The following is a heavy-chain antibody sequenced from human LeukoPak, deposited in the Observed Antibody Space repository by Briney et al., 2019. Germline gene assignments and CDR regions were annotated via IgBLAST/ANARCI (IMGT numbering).Heavy chain of an antibody. Sequence: PGGSLRLSCAASGFTFSSYAMHWVRQAPGKGLEWVAVISYDGSNKYYADSVKSRFTISRDNSKNTLYLQMNSLRAEDTAVYYCARWDSDTAMVTVDYWGQGTLVTVSS. CDR3: ARWDSDTAMVTVDY. J-gene: IGHJ4*02. CDR2: ISYDGSNK. CDR1: GFTFSSYA. V-gene: IGHV3-30-3*01. D-gene: IGHD5-18*01.